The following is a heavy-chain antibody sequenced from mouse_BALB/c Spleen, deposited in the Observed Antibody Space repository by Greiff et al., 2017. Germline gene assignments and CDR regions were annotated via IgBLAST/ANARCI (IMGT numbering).Heavy chain of an antibody. D-gene: IGHD1-2*01. V-gene: IGHV5-17*02. Sequence: EVHLVESGGGLVQPGGSRKLSCAASGFTFSSFGMHWVRQAPEKGLEWVAYISSGSSTIYYADTVKGRFTISRDNPKNTLFLQMTSLRSEDTAMYYCARHYYGPLDYWGQGTTLTVSS. CDR1: GFTFSSFG. CDR3: ARHYYGPLDY. CDR2: ISSGSSTI. J-gene: IGHJ2*01.